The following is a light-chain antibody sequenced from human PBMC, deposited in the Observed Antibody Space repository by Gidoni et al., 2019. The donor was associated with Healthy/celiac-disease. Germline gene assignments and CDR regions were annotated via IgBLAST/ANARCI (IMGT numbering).Light chain of an antibody. Sequence: SYALTQPPSVSVSPGQTASITCSGAKLGDKYACWYQQKPGQSPVLVIYQDSKRPSGIPERFPGSNSGNTATLTISGTQAMDEADYYCQAWDSSTVVFGGGTKLTVL. CDR3: QAWDSSTVV. CDR1: KLGDKY. V-gene: IGLV3-1*01. CDR2: QDS. J-gene: IGLJ2*01.